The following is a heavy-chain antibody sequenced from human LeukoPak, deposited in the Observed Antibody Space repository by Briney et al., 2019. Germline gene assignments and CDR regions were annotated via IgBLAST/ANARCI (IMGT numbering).Heavy chain of an antibody. J-gene: IGHJ4*02. CDR2: IYPSDSDT. Sequence: GESLKISCKGSGYTFTKYWIGWVRQMPGKGLEWMGIIYPSDSDTTYSPSFQGQVTISADKSISTAYLQWSSLKASDTAMYYCARLYDSSGYFGYWGQGTLVTVSS. CDR1: GYTFTKYW. CDR3: ARLYDSSGYFGY. D-gene: IGHD3-22*01. V-gene: IGHV5-51*01.